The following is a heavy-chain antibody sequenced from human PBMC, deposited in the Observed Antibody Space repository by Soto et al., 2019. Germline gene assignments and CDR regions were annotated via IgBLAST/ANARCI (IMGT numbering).Heavy chain of an antibody. CDR3: ARRSSGWYFDY. CDR1: GFTFSSYA. J-gene: IGHJ4*02. CDR2: ISGSGDST. V-gene: IGHV3-23*01. Sequence: EVQLLESGGGLVQPGGSLRLPCAASGFTFSSYAMSWVRQAPGKGLEWVSVISGSGDSTYYADSVKGRFTISRDNSKNTLYLQMNSLRAEDTAVYYCARRSSGWYFDYWGQGTLVTVSS. D-gene: IGHD6-19*01.